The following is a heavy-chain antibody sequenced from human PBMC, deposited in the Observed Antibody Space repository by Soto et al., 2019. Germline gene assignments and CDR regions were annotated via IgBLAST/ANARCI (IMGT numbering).Heavy chain of an antibody. CDR3: AKDYGSGPGDWFDP. Sequence: PGGPLRLSFAASGFTFSSYAMSWVPQAPGKGLEWVSAISGSGDSTYFADSVKGRFTISRDNSKNTLYLQMNGLRAEDTAVYYCAKDYGSGPGDWFDPWGQGTLVTVSS. J-gene: IGHJ5*02. D-gene: IGHD3-10*01. CDR1: GFTFSSYA. V-gene: IGHV3-23*01. CDR2: ISGSGDST.